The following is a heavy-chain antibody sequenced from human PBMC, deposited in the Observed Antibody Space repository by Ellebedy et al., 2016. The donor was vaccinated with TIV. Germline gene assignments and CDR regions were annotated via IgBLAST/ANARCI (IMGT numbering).Heavy chain of an antibody. J-gene: IGHJ2*01. D-gene: IGHD1-1*01. V-gene: IGHV3-74*01. Sequence: GESLKISCAASGSTFNSYWMHWVRQVPGKGLVWVSRIKTDGSWARYADSVKGRFTISRDNAKNTVNLQMNSVRVEDTAVYYCARDGGTPGRDWYFDLWGRGTLVTVSS. CDR3: ARDGGTPGRDWYFDL. CDR1: GSTFNSYW. CDR2: IKTDGSWA.